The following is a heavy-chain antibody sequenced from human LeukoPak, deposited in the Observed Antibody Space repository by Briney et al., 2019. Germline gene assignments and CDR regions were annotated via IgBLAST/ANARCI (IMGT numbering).Heavy chain of an antibody. CDR3: VSLLSLNYEGCFDL. Sequence: GGSLRLSCAAAGFTFNDHFFSWVRQAPGEGLEWVSYISRTGQTIYYDDSVKGRFSISRDSAKNSVYLQMNRLRVDDTAVYYCVSLLSLNYEGCFDLWGQGTLVTVSS. CDR1: GFTFNDHF. D-gene: IGHD4-11*01. J-gene: IGHJ5*02. V-gene: IGHV3-11*04. CDR2: ISRTGQTI.